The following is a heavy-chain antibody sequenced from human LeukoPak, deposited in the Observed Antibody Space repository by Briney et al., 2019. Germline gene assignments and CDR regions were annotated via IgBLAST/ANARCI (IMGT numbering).Heavy chain of an antibody. D-gene: IGHD3-10*01. J-gene: IGHJ2*01. V-gene: IGHV3-7*01. CDR1: GFTFSDHY. CDR3: VRYYTRQSWYFDL. CDR2: IKPDGGET. Sequence: PGGSLRLSCAASGFTFSDHYMDWVRQSPGQVLEWVANIKPDGGETYYVDSVKGRFTVSRDNARNSLYLQMNSLRAEDTAVYYCVRYYTRQSWYFDLWGRGTLVTVSS.